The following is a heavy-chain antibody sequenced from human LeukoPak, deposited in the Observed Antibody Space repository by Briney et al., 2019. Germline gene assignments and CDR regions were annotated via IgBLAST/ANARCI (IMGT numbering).Heavy chain of an antibody. CDR1: GYSFTSYW. Sequence: GESLKISCMGSGYSFTSYWIGWVRQMPGKGLEWMGIIYPGDSDTRYSPSFQGQVTISADKSISTAYLQWSSLKASDTAMYYCARQRDEYGGPDAFDIWGQGTMVTVSS. V-gene: IGHV5-51*01. J-gene: IGHJ3*02. CDR2: IYPGDSDT. CDR3: ARQRDEYGGPDAFDI. D-gene: IGHD6-6*01.